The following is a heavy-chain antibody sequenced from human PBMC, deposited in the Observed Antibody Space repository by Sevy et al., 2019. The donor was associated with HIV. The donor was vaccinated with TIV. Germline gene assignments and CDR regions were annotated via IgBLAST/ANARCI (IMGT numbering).Heavy chain of an antibody. CDR3: ARITPLWKAIDY. CDR1: GGSISSGGYS. J-gene: IGHJ4*02. D-gene: IGHD3-10*01. CDR2: IYHSGST. Sequence: SETLSLTCAVSGGSISSGGYSWSWIRQPPGKGLEWMGYIYHSGSTYYNPSLKSRVTISVDRSKNQFSLKLSSVTAADTAVYYCARITPLWKAIDYWGQGTLVTVSS. V-gene: IGHV4-30-2*01.